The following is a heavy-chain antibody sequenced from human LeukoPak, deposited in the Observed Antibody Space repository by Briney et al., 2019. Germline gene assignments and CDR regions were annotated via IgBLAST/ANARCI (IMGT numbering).Heavy chain of an antibody. Sequence: PGGSLRLSCAASGFTFSSYAMSWVRQAPGKGLEWVAVISYDGSNKYYADSVKGRFTISRDNSKNTLYLQMNSLRAEDTAVYYCARGDYGELHSPDYWGQGTLVTVSS. CDR3: ARGDYGELHSPDY. CDR2: ISYDGSNK. D-gene: IGHD4-17*01. V-gene: IGHV3-30*04. CDR1: GFTFSSYA. J-gene: IGHJ4*02.